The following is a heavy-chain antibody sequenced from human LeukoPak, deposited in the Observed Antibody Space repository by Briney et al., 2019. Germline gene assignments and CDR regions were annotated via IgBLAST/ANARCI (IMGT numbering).Heavy chain of an antibody. CDR3: AKVGYGDYYFDY. CDR1: GFTFSSYG. D-gene: IGHD4-17*01. CDR2: IWYDGSNK. Sequence: GGSLRLSCAASGFTFSSYGMHWVRQAPGKGLEWVAVIWYDGSNKYYADSVKGRFTISRDNSKNTLYPQMNSLRAEDTAVYYCAKVGYGDYYFDYWGQGTLVTVSP. V-gene: IGHV3-33*06. J-gene: IGHJ4*02.